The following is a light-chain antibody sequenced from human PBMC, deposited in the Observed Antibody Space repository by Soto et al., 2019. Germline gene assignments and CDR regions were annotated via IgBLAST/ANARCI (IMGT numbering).Light chain of an antibody. CDR3: SSFTNTYSYV. J-gene: IGLJ1*01. CDR2: DVS. V-gene: IGLV1-40*01. CDR1: SSNIGAGYD. Sequence: QAVVTQPPSVSGAPGQRVTISCTGSSSNIGAGYDVHWYQQHPGKAPRLMIYDVSNRPSGASNRFSGSKSGNTASLTISGLQAEDEADYYCSSFTNTYSYVFGTGTKLTVL.